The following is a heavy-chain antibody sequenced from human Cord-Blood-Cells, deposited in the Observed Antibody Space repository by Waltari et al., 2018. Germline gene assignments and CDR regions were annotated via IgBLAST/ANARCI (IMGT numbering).Heavy chain of an antibody. J-gene: IGHJ4*02. CDR2: IGTACDT. Sequence: EVQLVESGGGLVQPGGSLRLSCAASGFTFSSYDMHWVRQATGKGWEGVSAIGTACDTYYPGSVKGRFTISRENAKNSLYLQMNSLRAGDTAVYYCARDRGGYDYWGQGTLVTVSS. V-gene: IGHV3-13*01. CDR3: ARDRGGYDY. CDR1: GFTFSSYD. D-gene: IGHD1-26*01.